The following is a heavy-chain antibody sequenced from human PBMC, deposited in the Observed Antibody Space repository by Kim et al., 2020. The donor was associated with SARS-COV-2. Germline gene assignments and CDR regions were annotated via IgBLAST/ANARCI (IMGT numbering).Heavy chain of an antibody. CDR2: ISGSGGST. V-gene: IGHV3-23*01. Sequence: GGSLRLSCAASGFTFSSYAMSWVRQAPGKGLEWVSSISGSGGSTYYADSVKGRFTISRDNSKNTLYLQMNSLRADDTAVYYCAKGVGIYYYYGLDVWGQGSTVTLS. D-gene: IGHD7-27*01. J-gene: IGHJ6*02. CDR3: AKGVGIYYYYGLDV. CDR1: GFTFSSYA.